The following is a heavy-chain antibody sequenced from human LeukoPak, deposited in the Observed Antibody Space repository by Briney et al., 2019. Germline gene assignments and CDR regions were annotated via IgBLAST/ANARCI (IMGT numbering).Heavy chain of an antibody. CDR3: ARSRAYAYCGGDCQGAFDI. CDR2: IYYSGSP. V-gene: IGHV4-39*07. J-gene: IGHJ3*02. Sequence: LPETLSLTCTVSGGSISSSSYYWGWIRQPPGKGLEWIGSIYYSGSPYYNPSLKSRVTISVDTSKSRFSLKLSSVTAADTAVYYCARSRAYAYCGGDCQGAFDIWGQGTMVTVSS. D-gene: IGHD2-21*02. CDR1: GGSISSSSYY.